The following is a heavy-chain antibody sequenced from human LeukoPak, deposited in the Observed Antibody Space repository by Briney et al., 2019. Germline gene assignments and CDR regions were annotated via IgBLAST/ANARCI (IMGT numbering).Heavy chain of an antibody. CDR1: GFTFSSYW. V-gene: IGHV3-7*04. CDR2: IKQDGSEK. Sequence: TGGSLRLSCAASGFTFSSYWMSWVRQAPGKGLEWVANIKQDGSEKYYVDSVKGRFTISRDNAKNSLYLQMNSLRAEDTAVYYCARGRLYSSGWTTYDAFDIWGQGTMVTVSS. CDR3: ARGRLYSSGWTTYDAFDI. D-gene: IGHD6-19*01. J-gene: IGHJ3*02.